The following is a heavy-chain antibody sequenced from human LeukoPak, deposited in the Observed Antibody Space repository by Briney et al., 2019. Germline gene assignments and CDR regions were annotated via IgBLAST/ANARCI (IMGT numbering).Heavy chain of an antibody. D-gene: IGHD6-19*01. Sequence: SETLSLTCSPPGVSLTRFYWSWVRQPPGKGLQWIANILTDVPPHQHPSLKSRVTISVDTSKNQFALNLRSVTATDTAVYYCVQTTGWPGFDYWGQGILVTVSA. CDR1: GVSLTRFY. CDR2: ILTDVPP. V-gene: IGHV4-4*09. CDR3: VQTTGWPGFDY. J-gene: IGHJ4*02.